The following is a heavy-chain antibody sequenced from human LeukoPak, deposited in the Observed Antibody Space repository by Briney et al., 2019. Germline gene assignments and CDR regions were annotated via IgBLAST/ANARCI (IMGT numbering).Heavy chain of an antibody. Sequence: KAGGSLRLSCAASGFTFSSYAMNWVRQAPGKGLEWVSSISRGSDHIFYADSMKGRFTISRDNAKNSLYLQMNSLRAEDTAVYYCARLGGAWFPFYGMDVWGQGTTVTVSS. V-gene: IGHV3-21*04. CDR3: ARLGGAWFPFYGMDV. D-gene: IGHD1-26*01. J-gene: IGHJ6*02. CDR2: ISRGSDHI. CDR1: GFTFSSYA.